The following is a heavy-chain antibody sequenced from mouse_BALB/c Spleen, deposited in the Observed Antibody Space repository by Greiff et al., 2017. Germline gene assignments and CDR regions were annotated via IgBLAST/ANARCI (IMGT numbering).Heavy chain of an antibody. CDR2: ISYSGST. CDR3: ASKRGYYYAMDY. J-gene: IGHJ4*01. Sequence: VQLKESGPGLVKPSQSLSLTCTVTGYSITSDYAWNWIRQFPGNKLEWMGYISYSGSTSYNPSLKSRISITRDTSKNQFFLQLNSVTTEDTATYYCASKRGYYYAMDYWGQGTSVTVSS. V-gene: IGHV3-2*02. CDR1: GYSITSDYA.